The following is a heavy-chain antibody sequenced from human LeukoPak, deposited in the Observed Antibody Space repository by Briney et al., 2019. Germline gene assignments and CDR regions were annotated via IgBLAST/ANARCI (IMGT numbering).Heavy chain of an antibody. CDR3: AIPSLGYCSSTSCHHGGSVYYYYGMDV. V-gene: IGHV1-69*13. CDR2: IIPIFGTA. CDR1: GGTFSSYA. D-gene: IGHD2-2*01. Sequence: SVKVSCKASGGTFSSYAISWVRQAPGQGLEWMGRIIPIFGTANYAQKFQGRVTITADESTSTAYMELSSLRSEDTAVYYCAIPSLGYCSSTSCHHGGSVYYYYGMDVWGQGTTVTVSS. J-gene: IGHJ6*02.